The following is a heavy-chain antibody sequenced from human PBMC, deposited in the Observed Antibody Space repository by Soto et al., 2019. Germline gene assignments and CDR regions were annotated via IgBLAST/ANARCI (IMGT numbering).Heavy chain of an antibody. V-gene: IGHV4-31*03. Sequence: QVQLQESGPGLVKPSQTLSLTCTVSGGSISSGGYYWSWIRQHPGKGLEWIGYIYYSGSTYYNPSLKSRVTISVDTSKNQFSLKLSSVTAADTAVYYCARGRLWFGEPPYYFDYWGQGTLVTVSS. CDR2: IYYSGST. J-gene: IGHJ4*02. D-gene: IGHD3-10*01. CDR1: GGSISSGGYY. CDR3: ARGRLWFGEPPYYFDY.